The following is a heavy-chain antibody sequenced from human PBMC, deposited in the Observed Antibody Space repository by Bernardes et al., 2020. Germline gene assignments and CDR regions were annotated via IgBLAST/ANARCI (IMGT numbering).Heavy chain of an antibody. CDR2: IIPIFGTA. Sequence: SVKVSCKASGGTFSSYAISWVRQAPGQGLEWMGGIIPIFGTANYAQKFQGRVTITADESTSTAYMELSSLRSEDTAVYYCARGLSIAAAGTGLNYWGQGTLVTVSS. J-gene: IGHJ4*02. CDR3: ARGLSIAAAGTGLNY. D-gene: IGHD6-13*01. V-gene: IGHV1-69*13. CDR1: GGTFSSYA.